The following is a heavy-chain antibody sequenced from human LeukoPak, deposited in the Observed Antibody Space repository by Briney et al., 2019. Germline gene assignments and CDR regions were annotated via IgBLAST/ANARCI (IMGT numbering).Heavy chain of an antibody. D-gene: IGHD1-26*01. V-gene: IGHV3-33*01. CDR1: GLRFRNYG. CDR2: IYYDGSNQ. J-gene: IGHJ4*02. CDR3: ATDRNSGKYYDY. Sequence: PGGSLRLSCVVSGLRFRNYGMHWVRQAPGKELEWVAVIYYDGSNQYYADSVKGRFTVSRDNAKNTLYLQMGSLRAEDTAVYYCATDRNSGKYYDYWGQGTLVTVSS.